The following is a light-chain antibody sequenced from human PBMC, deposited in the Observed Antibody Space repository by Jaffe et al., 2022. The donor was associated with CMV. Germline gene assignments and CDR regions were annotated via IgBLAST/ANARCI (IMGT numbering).Light chain of an antibody. V-gene: IGKV3-11*01. J-gene: IGKJ2*01. Sequence: EIVLTQSPATLSLSPGERATLSCRASQSVSNYLAWYQQKPGQAPRLLIYDASSRATGIPARFSGSGSGTDFTLTISSLEPEDFAVYFCQQRSNWPRYTFGQGTKLEIK. CDR2: DAS. CDR1: QSVSNY. CDR3: QQRSNWPRYT.